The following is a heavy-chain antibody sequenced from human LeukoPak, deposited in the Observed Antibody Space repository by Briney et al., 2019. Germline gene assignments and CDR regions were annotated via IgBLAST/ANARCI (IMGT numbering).Heavy chain of an antibody. Sequence: SQTLPLTCTVSGASISSGDYYWSWIRQPPGKGLEWIGYIYYSGSTYYNPSLKSRVTISVDTSKNQFSLKLSSVTAADTAVYYCARSYDFWSGYPHYFDYWGQGTLVTVSS. V-gene: IGHV4-30-4*01. CDR2: IYYSGST. CDR3: ARSYDFWSGYPHYFDY. D-gene: IGHD3-3*01. J-gene: IGHJ4*02. CDR1: GASISSGDYY.